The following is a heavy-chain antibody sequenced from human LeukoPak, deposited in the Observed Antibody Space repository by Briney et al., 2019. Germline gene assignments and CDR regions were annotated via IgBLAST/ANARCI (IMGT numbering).Heavy chain of an antibody. CDR2: ISYEGSNK. CDR1: GFTFSNYG. V-gene: IGHV3-30*18. Sequence: GRSLRLSCAASGFTFSNYGVHWVRQAPGKGLEWVAIISYEGSNKYYADSVKGRFTISRDNSKNTLYLQMNSLRAEDTAVYYCAKDRDSSGWYGAFDIWGQGTMVTVSS. J-gene: IGHJ3*02. CDR3: AKDRDSSGWYGAFDI. D-gene: IGHD6-19*01.